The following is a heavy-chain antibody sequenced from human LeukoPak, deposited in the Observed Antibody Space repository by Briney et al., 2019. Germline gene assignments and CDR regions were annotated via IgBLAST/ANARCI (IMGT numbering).Heavy chain of an antibody. J-gene: IGHJ4*02. V-gene: IGHV4-39*01. CDR2: MSNTGRT. Sequence: SETLSLTCTVSRGSISSSSSYYWAWIRQPPGKGLEWIGTMSNTGRTYYNPSLKSRVTISGDTSKNQFSLKVISVTAADTAVFYCARRSQTTAGRGIDYWGQGTLVTVSS. CDR3: ARRSQTTAGRGIDY. D-gene: IGHD6-13*01. CDR1: RGSISSSSSYY.